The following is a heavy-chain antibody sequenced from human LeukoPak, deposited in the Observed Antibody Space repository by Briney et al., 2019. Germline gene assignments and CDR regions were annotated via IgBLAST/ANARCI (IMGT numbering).Heavy chain of an antibody. CDR1: GFTFSSFA. D-gene: IGHD2-2*01. CDR2: ISYDASNK. CDR3: ASGTYCSSTSCSIDY. J-gene: IGHJ4*02. Sequence: PGGSLRLSCAASGFTFSSFAMHWVRQAPGKGLEWVTVISYDASNKYYADSVKGRFTISRDNSKNTLYLQMNSLRAEDTAVYYCASGTYCSSTSCSIDYWGQGALVTVSS. V-gene: IGHV3-30-3*01.